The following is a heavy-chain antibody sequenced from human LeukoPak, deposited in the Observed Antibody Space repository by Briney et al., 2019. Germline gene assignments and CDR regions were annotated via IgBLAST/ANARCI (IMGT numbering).Heavy chain of an antibody. D-gene: IGHD3-9*01. V-gene: IGHV4-59*01. J-gene: IGHJ5*02. CDR3: ARGSRNYDILTGYYPPNWFDP. CDR2: IHYSGNT. CDR1: GGSISTYY. Sequence: SETLSLTCTVSGGSISTYYWSWIRQPPGKGLEWIGYIHYSGNTKYNPSLKSRVTMSVDTSKKQFSLKLSSVTAADTAVYYCARGSRNYDILTGYYPPNWFDPWGQGTLVTVSS.